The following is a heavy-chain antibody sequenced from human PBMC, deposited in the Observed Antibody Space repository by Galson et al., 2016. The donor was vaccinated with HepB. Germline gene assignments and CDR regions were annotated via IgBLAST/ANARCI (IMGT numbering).Heavy chain of an antibody. CDR3: ARASWYTFDT. J-gene: IGHJ3*02. D-gene: IGHD1-1*01. CDR1: GFTFSDYY. V-gene: IGHV3-11*01. Sequence: SLRLSCAASGFTFSDYYMSWIRQAPGEGPEWLSDIDKSGTATYYLDSVKGRFTMSRDNAKNSLYPQINSLRAEDTAVYYCARASWYTFDTWGQGTMVTVSS. CDR2: IDKSGTAT.